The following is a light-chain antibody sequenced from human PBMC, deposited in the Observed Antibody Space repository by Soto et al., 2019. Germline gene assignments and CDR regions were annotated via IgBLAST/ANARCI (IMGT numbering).Light chain of an antibody. CDR3: QHYGSSVFT. CDR1: QSVISDY. Sequence: ETVLTQSPGTLSLSPGETATLSCRASQSVISDYLAWYQQKPDQAPRLVIYGASGRAAGIPDRFNGSGSGKDFTLTSSRLEPEDFAMYYCQHYGSSVFTFGQGTKLEIK. V-gene: IGKV3-20*01. J-gene: IGKJ2*01. CDR2: GAS.